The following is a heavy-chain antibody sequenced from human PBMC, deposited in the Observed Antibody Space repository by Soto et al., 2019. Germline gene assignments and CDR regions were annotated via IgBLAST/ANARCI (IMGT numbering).Heavy chain of an antibody. V-gene: IGHV3-48*04. CDR1: GFTFSNYN. D-gene: IGHD2-15*01. Sequence: EVQLLESGGGLVQPGGSLRLSCAASGFTFSNYNMNWVRQAPGKGLEWVSYISSSSTNTINYADSVKGRFTISRDNAKNSLYLQINSLRAEDTAVYYCARSSATPNGWWGFGLDVWGQGTSVIVSS. CDR2: ISSSSTNTI. CDR3: ARSSATPNGWWGFGLDV. J-gene: IGHJ6*02.